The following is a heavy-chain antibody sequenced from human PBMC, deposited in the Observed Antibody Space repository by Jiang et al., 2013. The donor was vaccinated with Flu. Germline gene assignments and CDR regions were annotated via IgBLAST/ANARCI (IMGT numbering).Heavy chain of an antibody. CDR1: GGSITSSNW. CDR3: ARGSIVGGEALGY. V-gene: IGHV4-4*02. CDR2: IYHSGST. D-gene: IGHD1-26*01. Sequence: GLVKPSGTLSLTCAVSGGSITSSNWWSWVRQPPGKGLEWIGEIYHSGSTNYNPSLQSRVTISVDRSKNQFSLKLTSVTAADTAVYYCARGSIVGGEALGYWGQGTLVTVSS. J-gene: IGHJ4*02.